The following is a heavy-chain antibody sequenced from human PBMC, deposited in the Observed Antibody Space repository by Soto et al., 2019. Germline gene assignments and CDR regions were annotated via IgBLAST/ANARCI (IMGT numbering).Heavy chain of an antibody. V-gene: IGHV3-13*01. CDR1: GFSFSDYD. J-gene: IGHJ6*02. CDR2: IGIAGDT. CDR3: ARDRHGMDV. Sequence: DVQLVESGGTLVQPGGSLRLSCAASGFSFSDYDMHWVRQATGKGLEWVSGIGIAGDTYYSGSVKGRFTISRENAKNSLYLQMNNLRAGDTAVYYCARDRHGMDVLGQGTTVTVSS.